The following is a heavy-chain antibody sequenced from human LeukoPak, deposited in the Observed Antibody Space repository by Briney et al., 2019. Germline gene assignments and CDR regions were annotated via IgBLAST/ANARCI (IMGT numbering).Heavy chain of an antibody. CDR1: EFTVSSNY. CDR3: ASGGYGSGTYYTY. V-gene: IGHV3-53*01. Sequence: GGSLRLSCAASEFTVSSNYMSWVRQAPGNGLEWVSVIYSGGSTHYADSVNGRFTISRDNSKNTLYLQMNSLRAEDTAVYYCASGGYGSGTYYTYWGQGTLVTVSP. D-gene: IGHD3-10*01. CDR2: IYSGGST. J-gene: IGHJ4*02.